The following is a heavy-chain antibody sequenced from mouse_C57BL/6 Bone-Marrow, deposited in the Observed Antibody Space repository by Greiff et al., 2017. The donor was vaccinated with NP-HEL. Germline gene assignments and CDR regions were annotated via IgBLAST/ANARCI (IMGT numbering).Heavy chain of an antibody. J-gene: IGHJ1*03. D-gene: IGHD1-1*01. Sequence: QGQMQQSGAELARPGASVKMSCKASGYNFTSYTMHWVKQRPGQGLEWIGYINPSSGYTKYNQKFKDKATLTADKSSSTAYMQLSSLTSEDSAVYYYAREPIKYDGSSYLYWYFDVWGTGTTVTVSS. CDR1: GYNFTSYT. CDR2: INPSSGYT. V-gene: IGHV1-4*01. CDR3: AREPIKYDGSSYLYWYFDV.